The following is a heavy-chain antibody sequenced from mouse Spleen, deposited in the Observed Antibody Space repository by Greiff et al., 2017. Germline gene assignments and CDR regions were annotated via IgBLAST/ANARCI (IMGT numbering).Heavy chain of an antibody. CDR1: GYTFTDYN. J-gene: IGHJ3*01. V-gene: IGHV1-18*01. Sequence: VQLKQSGPELVKPGASVKIPCKASGYTFTDYNMDWVKQSHGKSLEWIGDINPNNGGTIYNQKFKGKATLTVDKSSSTAYMELRSLTSEDTAVYYCAREGYYDGYYGAWFAYWGQGTLVTVSA. CDR3: AREGYYDGYYGAWFAY. D-gene: IGHD2-3*01. CDR2: INPNNGGT.